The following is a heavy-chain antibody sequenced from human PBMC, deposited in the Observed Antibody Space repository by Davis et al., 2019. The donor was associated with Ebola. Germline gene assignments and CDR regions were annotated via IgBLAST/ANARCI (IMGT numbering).Heavy chain of an antibody. J-gene: IGHJ5*02. Sequence: SVKVSCKASGDTFKTHSISWLRQAPGQRLEWMGGVLPLLAAPNVAQKFQGRITITADESTSTVHMELSSLRSDDTAVFYCARDPRRGAATYNWFDPWGHGTLVIVSS. CDR3: ARDPRRGAATYNWFDP. CDR2: VLPLLAAP. V-gene: IGHV1-69*13. D-gene: IGHD3-10*01. CDR1: GDTFKTHS.